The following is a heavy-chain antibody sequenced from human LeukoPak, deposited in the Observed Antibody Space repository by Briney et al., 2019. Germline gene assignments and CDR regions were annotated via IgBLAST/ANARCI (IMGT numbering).Heavy chain of an antibody. CDR3: AKDQGTAIFGVIIPDWYFDL. J-gene: IGHJ2*01. CDR1: GFTFSSYA. D-gene: IGHD3-3*01. Sequence: GGSLRLSCAASGFTFSSYAMNWVRQAPGKGLEWVSSISGGSNNINYAGSVKGRFTTSRDNSRNTLYLQMNSLRAEDTAVYYCAKDQGTAIFGVIIPDWYFDLWGRGTLVTVSS. V-gene: IGHV3-23*01. CDR2: ISGGSNNI.